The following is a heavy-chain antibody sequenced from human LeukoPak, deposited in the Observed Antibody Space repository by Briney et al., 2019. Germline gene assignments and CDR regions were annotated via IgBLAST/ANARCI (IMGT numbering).Heavy chain of an antibody. Sequence: ASVKVSCKASGYTFTSYGISWVRQAPGQGLEWMGWISAYNGNTNDAQKLQGRVTMTTDTSTSTAYMELRSLRSDDTAVYYCARDSHDSSGYYRGGNWFDPWGQGTLVTVSS. CDR3: ARDSHDSSGYYRGGNWFDP. D-gene: IGHD3-22*01. CDR2: ISAYNGNT. V-gene: IGHV1-18*01. CDR1: GYTFTSYG. J-gene: IGHJ5*02.